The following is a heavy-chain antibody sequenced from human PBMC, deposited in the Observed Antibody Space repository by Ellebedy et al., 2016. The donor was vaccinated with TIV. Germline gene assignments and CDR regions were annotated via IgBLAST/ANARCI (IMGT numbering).Heavy chain of an antibody. CDR2: IIPILGIA. CDR3: ARSYGDYADFQH. D-gene: IGHD4-17*01. V-gene: IGHV1-69*04. J-gene: IGHJ1*01. Sequence: AASVKVSCKASGGTFSSYAISWVRQAPGQGLEWMGRIIPILGIANYAQKFQGRVTMTTDTSTSTAYMELRSLRSDDTAVYYCARSYGDYADFQHWGQGTLVTVSS. CDR1: GGTFSSYA.